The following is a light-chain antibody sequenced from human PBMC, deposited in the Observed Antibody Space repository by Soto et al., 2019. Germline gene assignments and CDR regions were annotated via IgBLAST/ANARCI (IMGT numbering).Light chain of an antibody. J-gene: IGKJ1*01. CDR1: QSVSSSH. CDR2: GAS. V-gene: IGKV3-20*01. CDR3: QQYGSSPRT. Sequence: EIGLTQSPGTLSLSPWERATLSCRASQSVSSSHLAWYQQKPGQAPRLLISGASSRATGIPDRFTGSGSGTDFTLTISRLEPEDFAVYYCQQYGSSPRTFGQGTKVDIK.